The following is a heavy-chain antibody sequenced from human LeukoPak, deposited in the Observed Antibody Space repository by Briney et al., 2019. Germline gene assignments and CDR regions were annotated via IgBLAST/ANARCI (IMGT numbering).Heavy chain of an antibody. J-gene: IGHJ5*02. D-gene: IGHD2-15*01. Sequence: SETLSLTCTVSGGSISSSSYYWGWIRQPPGKGLEWIGSIYYSGSTYYNPSLKSRVTISVDTSKNQFSLKLSSVTAADTAVYYCARDPGSTAQYNWFDPWGQGTLVTVSS. V-gene: IGHV4-39*07. CDR3: ARDPGSTAQYNWFDP. CDR2: IYYSGST. CDR1: GGSISSSSYY.